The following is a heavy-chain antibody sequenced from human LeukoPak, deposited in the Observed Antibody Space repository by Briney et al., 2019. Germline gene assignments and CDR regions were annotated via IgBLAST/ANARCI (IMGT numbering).Heavy chain of an antibody. V-gene: IGHV3-74*03. CDR1: GFTFSNYW. CDR3: AREEITVTLDY. CDR2: IDNAGSIT. Sequence: GGSLRLSCAASGFTFSNYWIHWVRQAPGKGLVWVSRIDNAGSITTYADSVKGRFTISRDNAKNSLYLQMNSLRAEDTAVYYCAREEITVTLDYWGQGTLVTVSS. D-gene: IGHD4-17*01. J-gene: IGHJ4*02.